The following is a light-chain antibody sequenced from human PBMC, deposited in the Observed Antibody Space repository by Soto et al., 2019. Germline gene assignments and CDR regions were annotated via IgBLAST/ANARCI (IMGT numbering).Light chain of an antibody. V-gene: IGKV1-5*01. CDR2: AVS. CDR1: QSISSW. Sequence: DIQMTQSPSTLYASVGDRVTITCRASQSISSWLAWYQQKPGKAPKCLIYAVSSLRSGVPSRFSGSGSGTEFTLTISSLQPEDFATYYCLQHNSYPRTFGQGTKVDIK. J-gene: IGKJ1*01. CDR3: LQHNSYPRT.